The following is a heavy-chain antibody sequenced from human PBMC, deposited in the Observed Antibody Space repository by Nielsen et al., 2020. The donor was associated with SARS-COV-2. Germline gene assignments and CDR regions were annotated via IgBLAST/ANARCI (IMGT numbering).Heavy chain of an antibody. D-gene: IGHD1-26*01. CDR3: AKDGIYGRGGMDV. CDR1: GFTFSSYG. Sequence: GESLKISCAASGFTFSSYGMHWVRQAPGKGLEWVAVISYDGSNKYYADSVKGRFTISRDNSKNMLYLQMNSLRAKDTAVYYCAKDGIYGRGGMDVWGQGTTVTVSS. CDR2: ISYDGSNK. J-gene: IGHJ6*02. V-gene: IGHV3-30*18.